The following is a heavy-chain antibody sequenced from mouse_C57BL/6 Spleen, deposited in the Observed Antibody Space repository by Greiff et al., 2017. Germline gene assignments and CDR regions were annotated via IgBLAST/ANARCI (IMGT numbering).Heavy chain of an antibody. Sequence: QVQLQQPGAELVRPGSSVKLFCKASGYTFTSYWMDWVKQRPGQGLEWIGNIYPSDSETHYNHKFKDKATLTVDKSSSTAYMQLSSLTSEDSAVYYWAREKYYYGSSPAWFAYWGQGTLVTVSA. CDR1: GYTFTSYW. J-gene: IGHJ3*01. CDR3: AREKYYYGSSPAWFAY. CDR2: IYPSDSET. D-gene: IGHD1-1*01. V-gene: IGHV1-61*01.